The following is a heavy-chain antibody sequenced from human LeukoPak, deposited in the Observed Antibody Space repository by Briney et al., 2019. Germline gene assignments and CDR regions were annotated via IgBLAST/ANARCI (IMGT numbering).Heavy chain of an antibody. CDR2: ISHHGNNK. Sequence: GGSLRLSCAASGFTFSSSAMHWVRQGPGKGLEWVAYISHHGNNKYYADSVKGRFTISRDNYKRTLYLQMNSLRADDTAVYYCAKDGSWSCTDWGQGALVTVSS. V-gene: IGHV3-30*02. CDR1: GFTFSSSA. J-gene: IGHJ4*02. CDR3: AKDGSWSCTD. D-gene: IGHD2-8*02.